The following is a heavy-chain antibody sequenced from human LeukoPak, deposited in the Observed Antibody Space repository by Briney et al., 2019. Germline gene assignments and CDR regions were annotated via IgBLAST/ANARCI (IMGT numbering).Heavy chain of an antibody. V-gene: IGHV4-4*07. CDR1: GASISDYY. CDR3: ARGRDGYNFLNRGEYYYFDY. J-gene: IGHJ4*02. CDR2: FYTSGNT. D-gene: IGHD5-24*01. Sequence: PSETLSLTWNVSGASISDYYWSWIRQPAGKGLEWIGRFYTSGNTNYNPSLKSRVTISVDTSKNQFSLRLNSVTAADTAVYYCARGRDGYNFLNRGEYYYFDYWGQGTLVTVSS.